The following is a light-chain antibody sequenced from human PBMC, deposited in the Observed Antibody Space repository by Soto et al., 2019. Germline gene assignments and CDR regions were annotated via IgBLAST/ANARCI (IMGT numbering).Light chain of an antibody. V-gene: IGKV1-39*01. CDR3: QQSYSTPCT. CDR2: AAS. Sequence: DIQMTQSPSSLSASVGDRVTITCRARQSISSYLNWYQQKPGKAPKLLIYAASSLQSGVPSRFSGSGSGTDFTLTISSLQPEDFATYYCQQSYSTPCTFGRGTRLEIK. J-gene: IGKJ2*02. CDR1: QSISSY.